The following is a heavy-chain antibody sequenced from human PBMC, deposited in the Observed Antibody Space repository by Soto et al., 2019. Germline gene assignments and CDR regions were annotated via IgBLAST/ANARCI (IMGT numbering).Heavy chain of an antibody. V-gene: IGHV4-31*03. D-gene: IGHD3-16*01. CDR2: IYYSGCT. Sequence: SETLSLTCTVSGCSISSGGYYWSCIRQHPGKGLEWIGYIYYSGCTYYNPSLQSRVTISADTTKLPYPLKIRSGNAANRGVEGCGRGGGVNQKSDYYYYGMDVWGQGTTVTV. CDR1: GCSISSGGYY. J-gene: IGHJ6*02. CDR3: GRGGGVNQKSDYYYYGMDV.